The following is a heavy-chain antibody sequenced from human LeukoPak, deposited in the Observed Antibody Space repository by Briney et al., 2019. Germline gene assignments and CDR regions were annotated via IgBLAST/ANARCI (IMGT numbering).Heavy chain of an antibody. CDR1: GYTFTGYY. D-gene: IGHD4-23*01. V-gene: IGHV1-2*02. J-gene: IGHJ4*02. CDR3: ARAYGGNLYY. Sequence: ASVKVSCKASGYTFTGYYMHWVRQAPGQGLEWMGWINPNSGGTNYAQKFQGRVTMTRDTSTSTVYMELSSLRSEDTAVYYCARAYGGNLYYWGQGTLVTVSS. CDR2: INPNSGGT.